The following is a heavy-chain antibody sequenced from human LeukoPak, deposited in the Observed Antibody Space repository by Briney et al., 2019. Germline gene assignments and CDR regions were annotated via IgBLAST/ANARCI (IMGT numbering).Heavy chain of an antibody. Sequence: PGGSLRLSCAASGFTFSSNGMNWVRQAPGKGLEWVSYISATGGTIYYADSVKGRFTISRDNAKNTLYLQMNSLRAENTAVYYCARDHYYGHDAFDIWGQGTMVTVSS. CDR1: GFTFSSNG. J-gene: IGHJ3*02. CDR3: ARDHYYGHDAFDI. CDR2: ISATGGTI. D-gene: IGHD3-10*01. V-gene: IGHV3-48*04.